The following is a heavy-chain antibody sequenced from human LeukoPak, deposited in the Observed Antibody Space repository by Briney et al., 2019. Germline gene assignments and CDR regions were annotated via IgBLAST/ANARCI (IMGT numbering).Heavy chain of an antibody. D-gene: IGHD2-15*01. V-gene: IGHV1-2*02. J-gene: IGHJ5*02. CDR1: GYTFTGYY. Sequence: ASVKVSCKASGYTFTGYYMHWVRQAPGQGLEWMGWINPNSGGTNYAQKFQGRVTMTRDTSISTAYMELSRLRSDDTAVYYCAREGCSGGSCYFFPWFDPWGQGTLVTVPS. CDR3: AREGCSGGSCYFFPWFDP. CDR2: INPNSGGT.